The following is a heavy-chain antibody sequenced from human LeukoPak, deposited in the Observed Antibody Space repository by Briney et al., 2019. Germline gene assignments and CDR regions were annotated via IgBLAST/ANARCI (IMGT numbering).Heavy chain of an antibody. CDR3: ARALYSSSWYYYYYYIDV. CDR1: GYSISSGYY. J-gene: IGHJ6*03. CDR2: IYHSGST. D-gene: IGHD6-13*01. Sequence: SETLSLTCTVSGYSISSGYYWGWIRQPPGKGLEWIGSIYHSGSTYYNPSLKSRVTISVDTSKNQFSLKLSSVTAADTAVYYCARALYSSSWYYYYYYIDVWGKGTTVTVSS. V-gene: IGHV4-38-2*02.